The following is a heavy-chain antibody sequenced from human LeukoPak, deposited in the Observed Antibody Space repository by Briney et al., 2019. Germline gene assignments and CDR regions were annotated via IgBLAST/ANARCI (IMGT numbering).Heavy chain of an antibody. D-gene: IGHD3-10*01. Sequence: KPSETLSLTCTVSGYSISSGYNWGWIRQPPGKGLEWIGYIYYSGSTNYNPSLKSRVTISVDTSKNQFSLKLSSVTAADTAVYYCARGTRPYYFDYWGQGTLVTVSS. CDR1: GYSISSGYN. V-gene: IGHV4-59*01. CDR3: ARGTRPYYFDY. CDR2: IYYSGST. J-gene: IGHJ4*02.